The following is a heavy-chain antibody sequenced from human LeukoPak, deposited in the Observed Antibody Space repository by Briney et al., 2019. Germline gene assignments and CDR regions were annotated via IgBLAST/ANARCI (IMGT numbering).Heavy chain of an antibody. CDR2: ISGSSGST. J-gene: IGHJ4*02. Sequence: GGSLRLSCAASGFTFSSYAMSWVRQAPGKGLEWVSAISGSSGSTYYADSVKGRFTISRDNSKNTLYLQMNSLRAEDTAIYYCARGDLSGAIGDYWGEGTLGTVSS. CDR3: ARGDLSGAIGDY. V-gene: IGHV3-23*01. D-gene: IGHD1-26*01. CDR1: GFTFSSYA.